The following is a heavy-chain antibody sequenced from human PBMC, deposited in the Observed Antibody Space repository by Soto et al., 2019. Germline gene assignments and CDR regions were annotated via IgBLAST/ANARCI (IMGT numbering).Heavy chain of an antibody. J-gene: IGHJ3*02. CDR3: ARGVSKLAGGAFDI. D-gene: IGHD3-16*01. Sequence: PGGSLRLSCAASGFTFSTSVIHWLRQAPGRGLEWVAVISSDESNEDYADSVKGRFTISRDNSKNTLYLQMNSLRAEDTAVYYCARGVSKLAGGAFDIWGQGTVVTVSS. V-gene: IGHV3-33*01. CDR2: ISSDESNE. CDR1: GFTFSTSV.